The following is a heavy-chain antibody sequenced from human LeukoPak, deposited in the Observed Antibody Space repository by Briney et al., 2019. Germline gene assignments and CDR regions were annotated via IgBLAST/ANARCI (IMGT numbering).Heavy chain of an antibody. D-gene: IGHD5-18*01. CDR1: GFTFSSSA. Sequence: PGGSLRLSCAASGFTFSSSAMSWVRQVPGKGLEWVSGISASGGSTYYADSVRGRFTISRDNSKNTLYLQMNSLRAEDTAVYYCARESGEDSYHLDYWGQGTLVTVSS. V-gene: IGHV3-23*01. J-gene: IGHJ4*02. CDR3: ARESGEDSYHLDY. CDR2: ISASGGST.